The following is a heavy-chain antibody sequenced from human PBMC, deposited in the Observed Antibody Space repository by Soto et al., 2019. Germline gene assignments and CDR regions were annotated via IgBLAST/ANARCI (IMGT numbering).Heavy chain of an antibody. CDR3: AREGRGGARYLYDYYMAV. J-gene: IGHJ6*03. D-gene: IGHD1-26*01. CDR1: GFTVSSNY. Sequence: EVQLVESGGGLVQPGGSLRLSCAASGFTVSSNYMSWVRQAPGKGLEWVSVIYSGGSTYYADSVKGRFTISRDKSKNTVFLQMNSRRAEDTAVYYCAREGRGGARYLYDYYMAVWGKGTTVTVSS. CDR2: IYSGGST. V-gene: IGHV3-66*01.